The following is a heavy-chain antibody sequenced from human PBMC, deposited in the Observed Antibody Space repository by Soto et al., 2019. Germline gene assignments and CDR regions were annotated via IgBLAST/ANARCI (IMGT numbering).Heavy chain of an antibody. J-gene: IGHJ6*02. CDR3: ATHEGIVVVPAAIHYYYYGMDV. V-gene: IGHV1-69*13. CDR1: GGTFSSYA. Sequence: GASVKVSCKASGGTFSSYAISWVRQAPGQGLEWMGGIIPIFGTANYAQKFQGRVTITADESTSTAYMELSSLRSEDTAVYYCATHEGIVVVPAAIHYYYYGMDVWGQGTTVTVSS. CDR2: IIPIFGTA. D-gene: IGHD2-2*01.